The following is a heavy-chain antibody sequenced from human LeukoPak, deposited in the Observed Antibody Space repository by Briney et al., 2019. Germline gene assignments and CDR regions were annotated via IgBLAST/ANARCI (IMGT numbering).Heavy chain of an antibody. CDR1: GGTFSSYA. CDR3: ARGEARYFDWQPFDY. Sequence: SVKVSCKASGGTFSSYAISWVRQAPGQGLEWMGRIIPILGIANYAQKFQGRVTITADKSTSTAYMELSSLRSEDTAVYYCARGEARYFDWQPFDYWGQGTLVTVSS. V-gene: IGHV1-69*04. J-gene: IGHJ4*02. CDR2: IIPILGIA. D-gene: IGHD3-9*01.